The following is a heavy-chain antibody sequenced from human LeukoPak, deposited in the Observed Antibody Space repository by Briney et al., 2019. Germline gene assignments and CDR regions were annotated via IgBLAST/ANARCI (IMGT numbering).Heavy chain of an antibody. Sequence: ASVKVSCKASGYTFTSYPISWVRQAPGQGLEWMGWITTYNGNTRYAQKLQGRVTMTTDTSTSTVYMDLRGLRSDDTAVYYCARGYDYGDYVGDFDYWGQGTLVTVSS. CDR1: GYTFTSYP. V-gene: IGHV1-18*01. CDR2: ITTYNGNT. D-gene: IGHD4-17*01. J-gene: IGHJ4*02. CDR3: ARGYDYGDYVGDFDY.